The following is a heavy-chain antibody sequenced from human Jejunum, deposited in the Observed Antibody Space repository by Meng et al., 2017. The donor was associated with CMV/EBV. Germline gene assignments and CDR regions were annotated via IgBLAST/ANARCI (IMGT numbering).Heavy chain of an antibody. J-gene: IGHJ4*02. CDR3: ARQQLWLNY. V-gene: IGHV3-11*01. Sequence: LRLSCAASGFTFSDYYMTWIRQAPGKGLEWVEYISGSGSDIQYADSVKGRFTISRDNAKNSLNLQMNSLRAEDTAVYYCARQQLWLNYWGQGTLVTVSS. CDR2: ISGSGSDI. CDR1: GFTFSDYY. D-gene: IGHD5-18*01.